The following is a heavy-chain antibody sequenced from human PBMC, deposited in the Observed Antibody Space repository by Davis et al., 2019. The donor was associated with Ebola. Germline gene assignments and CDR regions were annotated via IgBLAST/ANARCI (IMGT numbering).Heavy chain of an antibody. CDR2: ISYDGSNK. Sequence: PGGSLRLSCAASGFTFSSYAMHWVRQAPGKGLEWVAVISYDGSNKYYADSVKGRFTISRDNSKNTLYLQMNSLRAEDTAVYYCARGLYYYDSSGYPQDYWGQGTLVTVSS. V-gene: IGHV3-30-3*01. CDR1: GFTFSSYA. J-gene: IGHJ4*02. CDR3: ARGLYYYDSSGYPQDY. D-gene: IGHD3-22*01.